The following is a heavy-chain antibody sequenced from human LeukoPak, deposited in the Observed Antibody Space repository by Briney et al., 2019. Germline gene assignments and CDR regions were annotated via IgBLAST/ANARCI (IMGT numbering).Heavy chain of an antibody. V-gene: IGHV4-34*01. CDR3: ARGRGSSSWYRNWFDP. CDR1: GGSFSGYY. D-gene: IGHD6-13*01. Sequence: SETLSLTCAVYGGSFSGYYWSWIRQPPGKGLEWIGEINHSGSTNYNPSLKSRVTISVDTSKNQFSLKLSSVTAADTAVYYCARGRGSSSWYRNWFDPWGQGTLVTVSS. J-gene: IGHJ5*02. CDR2: INHSGST.